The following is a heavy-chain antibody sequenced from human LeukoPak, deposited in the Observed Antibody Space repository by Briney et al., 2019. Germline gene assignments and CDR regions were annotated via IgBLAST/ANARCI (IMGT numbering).Heavy chain of an antibody. CDR1: DDSISDYY. D-gene: IGHD3-16*01. CDR3: TRGAGWLIDY. CDR2: FHNSGTS. V-gene: IGHV4-59*01. Sequence: SETLSLTCTISDDSISDYYRGWIRQPPGKGLEWIGYFHNSGTSTYNPSLKSRVTISADTSKNQFSLKLNSLTTADTAVYYCTRGAGWLIDYWGQGILVTVSS. J-gene: IGHJ4*02.